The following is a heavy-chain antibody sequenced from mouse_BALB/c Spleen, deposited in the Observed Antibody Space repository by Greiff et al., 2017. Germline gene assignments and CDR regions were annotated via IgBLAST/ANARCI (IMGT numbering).Heavy chain of an antibody. CDR3: ARSERYYYAMDY. J-gene: IGHJ4*01. V-gene: IGHV1-80*01. CDR1: GYAFSSYW. CDR2: IYPGDGDT. Sequence: VQLQQSGAELVRPGSSVKISCKASGYAFSSYWMNWVKQRPGQGLEWIGQIYPGDGDTNYNGKFKGKATLTADKSSSTAYMQLSSLTSEDSAVYFCARSERYYYAMDYWGQGTSVTVSS.